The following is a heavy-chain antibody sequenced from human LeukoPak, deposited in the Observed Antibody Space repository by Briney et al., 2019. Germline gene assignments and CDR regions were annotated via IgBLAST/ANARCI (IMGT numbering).Heavy chain of an antibody. CDR3: TNTNYENFDY. Sequence: SETLSLTCAVSGGSMSHYYWSWIRPPPGKGLEWIGYIYFSGSTNYNPSLKSRVTISIDASKSQFSLKLSSVTAADTGVYYCTNTNYENFDYWGQGTLVTVSS. CDR2: IYFSGST. CDR1: GGSMSHYY. V-gene: IGHV4-59*08. D-gene: IGHD4-11*01. J-gene: IGHJ4*02.